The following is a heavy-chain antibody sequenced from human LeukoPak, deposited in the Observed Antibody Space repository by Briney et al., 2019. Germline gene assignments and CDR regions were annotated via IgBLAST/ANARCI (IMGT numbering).Heavy chain of an antibody. CDR1: GFTFSSYS. J-gene: IGHJ3*02. V-gene: IGHV3-48*01. CDR3: ARFSRYGSGSYYRGSGAFDI. CDR2: ISSISSTI. Sequence: GGSLRLSCAASGFTFSSYSMNWVRQAPGKGLEWVSYISSISSTIYYADSVKGRFTISRDNAKNSLYLQMNSLRAEDTAVYYCARFSRYGSGSYYRGSGAFDIWGQGTMVTVSS. D-gene: IGHD3-10*01.